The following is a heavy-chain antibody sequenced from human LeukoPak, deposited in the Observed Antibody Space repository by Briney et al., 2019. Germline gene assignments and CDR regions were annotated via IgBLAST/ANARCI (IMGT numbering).Heavy chain of an antibody. CDR2: ISGSGGST. J-gene: IGHJ4*02. CDR1: GFTFSSYA. V-gene: IGHV3-23*01. Sequence: GGSLRLSCAASGFTFSSYAMSWVRQAPGKGLEWVSAISGSGGSTYYADSVKGRFTISRDNSKNTLYLQMNSLRAEDTAVYHCAKDGYYGSGSQFDYWGQGTLVTVSS. D-gene: IGHD3-10*01. CDR3: AKDGYYGSGSQFDY.